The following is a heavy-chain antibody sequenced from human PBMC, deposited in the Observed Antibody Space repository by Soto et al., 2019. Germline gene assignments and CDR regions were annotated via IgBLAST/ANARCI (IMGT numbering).Heavy chain of an antibody. J-gene: IGHJ4*02. CDR1: GFTFSSYA. V-gene: IGHV3-23*01. CDR2: ISGTGGST. CDR3: ARHRLHPDCSSTSCPAYFDY. D-gene: IGHD2-2*01. Sequence: EVQLLESGGGLVQPGGSLRLSCAASGFTFSSYAMSWVRQAPGKGLEWVSAISGTGGSTYYADSVKGRFTISRDNSKNTLYLQMHSLRAEDTAVYYCARHRLHPDCSSTSCPAYFDYWGQGTLVTVSS.